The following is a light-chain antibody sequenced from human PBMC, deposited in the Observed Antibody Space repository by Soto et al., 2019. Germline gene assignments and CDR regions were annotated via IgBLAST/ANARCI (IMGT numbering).Light chain of an antibody. CDR2: DVT. CDR3: CSYAGSHLYV. CDR1: SSDVGGYNY. J-gene: IGLJ1*01. V-gene: IGLV2-11*01. Sequence: QSALTQPRSVSGSPGQSVTISCTGTSSDVGGYNYVSWYQHHPGKTPKLIIYDVTKRPSGVPDHFSGSKSGNTASLTISGLQAADEADYYCCSYAGSHLYVFGTGTKLTVL.